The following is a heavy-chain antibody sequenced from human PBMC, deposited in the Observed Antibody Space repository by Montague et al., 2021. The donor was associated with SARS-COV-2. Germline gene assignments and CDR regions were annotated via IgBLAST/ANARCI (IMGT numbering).Heavy chain of an antibody. CDR3: VHYASGSYYFHY. V-gene: IGHV2-5*02. CDR1: GFSITTSTMG. D-gene: IGHD3-10*01. Sequence: VKPTQTLKLTCTFSGFSITTSTMGVGWIRQPPGKSLEWLALIYXVYEKRFSPSLKSRLTITKDTFKDQVVLRMTNMDPVDTATYYCVHYASGSYYFHYWGQGTLVTVSS. CDR2: IYXVYEK. J-gene: IGHJ4*02.